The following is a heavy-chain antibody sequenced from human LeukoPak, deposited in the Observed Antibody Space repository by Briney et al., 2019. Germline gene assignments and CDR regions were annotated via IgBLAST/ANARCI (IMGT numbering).Heavy chain of an antibody. CDR2: IIPTVGAT. V-gene: IGHV1-69*06. D-gene: IGHD1-1*01. CDR1: GDIFNHYA. J-gene: IGHJ4*02. Sequence: SVKVSCKASGDIFNHYAINWVRQAPGQGLEYMGGIIPTVGATKFAQKFQGTVTITADKSSNTVYMELSSLRPEDTAVYYCAKMGGTTPPYWGQGTLVTVSS. CDR3: AKMGGTTPPY.